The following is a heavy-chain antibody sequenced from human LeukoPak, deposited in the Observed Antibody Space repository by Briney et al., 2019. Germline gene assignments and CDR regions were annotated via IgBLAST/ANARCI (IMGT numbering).Heavy chain of an antibody. CDR3: ARDPAFGAIDY. D-gene: IGHD3-10*01. J-gene: IGHJ4*02. CDR1: GFTFTTSY. V-gene: IGHV3-7*01. Sequence: GGSLRLSCLTSGFTFTTSYMVWVRQAPGKGLEWVAGMNPDGTTVYYVDSVKGRFTVSRHNAKNTLYLQMNNLRVEDTAVYYCARDPAFGAIDYWGQGTLVTV. CDR2: MNPDGTTV.